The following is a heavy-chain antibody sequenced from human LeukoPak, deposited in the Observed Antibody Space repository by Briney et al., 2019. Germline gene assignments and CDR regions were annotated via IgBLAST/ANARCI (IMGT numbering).Heavy chain of an antibody. J-gene: IGHJ4*02. D-gene: IGHD2-21*01. Sequence: GGSLRLSCAASGFTFRSYWMSWVRQAPGKGLEWVANIKQDGSEKYYVDSVKGRFVISRDNAKSSLYLQMNSLRAEDTAVYYCARGLFFFDYWGQGTLVTVSS. CDR2: IKQDGSEK. CDR3: ARGLFFFDY. V-gene: IGHV3-7*03. CDR1: GFTFRSYW.